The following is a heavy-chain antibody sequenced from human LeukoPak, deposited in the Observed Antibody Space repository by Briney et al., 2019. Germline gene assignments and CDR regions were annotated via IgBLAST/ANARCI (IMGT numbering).Heavy chain of an antibody. CDR3: VRDWRSRINYLDY. CDR2: ISAYNGNT. Sequence: ASVKVSCKTSGYTFGSYGISWVRQAPGQGLDWMGWISAYNGNTNYAQKFQGRVTMTTDTSTSTAYMELRSLRSDDTAVYYCVRDWRSRINYLDYWGQGTLVTVSS. J-gene: IGHJ4*02. D-gene: IGHD3-3*01. V-gene: IGHV1-18*01. CDR1: GYTFGSYG.